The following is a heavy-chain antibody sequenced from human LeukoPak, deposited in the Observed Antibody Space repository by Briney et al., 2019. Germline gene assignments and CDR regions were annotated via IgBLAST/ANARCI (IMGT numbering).Heavy chain of an antibody. CDR1: GYTFTSYD. CDR3: ARGLRSSGLKNFQH. CDR2: MNPNSGNT. V-gene: IGHV1-8*01. Sequence: GASVKVSCKASGYTFTSYDINWVRQATGRGLEWMGWMNPNSGNTGYAQKFQGRVTMTRNTSISTAYMELSSLRSEDTAVYYCARGLRSSGLKNFQHWGQGTLVTVSS. D-gene: IGHD6-19*01. J-gene: IGHJ1*01.